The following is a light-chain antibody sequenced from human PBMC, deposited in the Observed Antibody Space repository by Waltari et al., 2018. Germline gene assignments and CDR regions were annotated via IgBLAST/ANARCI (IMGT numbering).Light chain of an antibody. V-gene: IGLV2-23*02. Sequence: QSALTQPASVSGSPGQSITISCTGTSSDVGSYNFVSWYQHHPGKAPKLIIYEVTKRPLWVSDRFSGSKSDNTASLTISGLQAEDEADYYCFSYAGSSTFKFGGGTMLTVL. CDR1: SSDVGSYNF. CDR3: FSYAGSSTFK. J-gene: IGLJ2*01. CDR2: EVT.